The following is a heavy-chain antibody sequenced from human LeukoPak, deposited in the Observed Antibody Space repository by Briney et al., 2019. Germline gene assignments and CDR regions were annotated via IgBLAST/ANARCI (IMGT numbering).Heavy chain of an antibody. V-gene: IGHV1-2*02. CDR3: ARGGKVVPAARDYYYYYYMDV. J-gene: IGHJ6*03. Sequence: ASVKVSCKASGYTFTGYYMHGVRQAPGQGLEWMGWINPNSGGTNYAQKFQGRVTMTRDTSISTAYMELSRLRSDDTAVYYCARGGKVVPAARDYYYYYYMDVWGKGTTVTVSS. CDR1: GYTFTGYY. CDR2: INPNSGGT. D-gene: IGHD2-2*01.